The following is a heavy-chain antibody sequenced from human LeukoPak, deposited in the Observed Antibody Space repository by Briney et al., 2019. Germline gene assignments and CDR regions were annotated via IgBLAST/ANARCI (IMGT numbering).Heavy chain of an antibody. CDR3: ARAGDYGDYDGYYYYGMDV. Sequence: PSETLSLTCAVSGGSISSGGYSWSWIRQPPGKGLEWIGYIYHSGSTNYNPSLKSQVTISVDKSKNQFSLKLSSVTAADTAVYYCARAGDYGDYDGYYYYGMDVWGQGTTVTVSS. J-gene: IGHJ6*02. CDR2: IYHSGST. D-gene: IGHD4-17*01. V-gene: IGHV4-30-2*01. CDR1: GGSISSGGYS.